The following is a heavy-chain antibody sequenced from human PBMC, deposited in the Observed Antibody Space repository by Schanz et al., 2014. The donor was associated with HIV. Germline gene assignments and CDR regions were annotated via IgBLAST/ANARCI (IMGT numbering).Heavy chain of an antibody. CDR3: ARDRGSISWMGRAFDI. V-gene: IGHV1-2*02. CDR2: INPNSGGT. CDR1: GYTFTAYY. D-gene: IGHD2-2*01. Sequence: QVQLEQSGAEVKKPGASVKVSCKASGYTFTAYYIHWVRQAPGQGLEWMGWINPNSGGTNYAQKFQGRVTMTRDTSISTAYMEVSRLRSDDTAVYYCARDRGSISWMGRAFDIWGQGTMVTVSS. J-gene: IGHJ3*02.